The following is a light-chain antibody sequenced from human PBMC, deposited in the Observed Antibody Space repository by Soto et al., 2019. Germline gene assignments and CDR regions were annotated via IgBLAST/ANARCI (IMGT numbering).Light chain of an antibody. J-gene: IGLJ2*01. CDR3: SSYTSSSTRI. CDR2: DVS. V-gene: IGLV2-14*01. CDR1: SSDVGGYNY. Sequence: QSALTQPASVSGSPGQSITISCTGTSSDVGGYNYVSWYQQRPGIAPKLMIYDVSNRPSGVSNRFSGSKSGNTASLTISGLQAEYEADYYCSSYTSSSTRIFGGGTKLTVL.